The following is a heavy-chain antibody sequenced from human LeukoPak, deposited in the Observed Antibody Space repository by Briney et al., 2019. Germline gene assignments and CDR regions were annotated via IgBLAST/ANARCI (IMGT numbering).Heavy chain of an antibody. V-gene: IGHV1-46*01. J-gene: IGHJ6*03. Sequence: ASVKVSCKASGYTFTSYYMHWVRQAPGQGLEWMGIINPSGGSTSYAQKFQVRVTMTTDTSTSTAYMELRSLRSDDTAVYYCARRYYYYYMDVWGKGTTVTISS. CDR2: INPSGGST. CDR3: ARRYYYYYMDV. CDR1: GYTFTSYY.